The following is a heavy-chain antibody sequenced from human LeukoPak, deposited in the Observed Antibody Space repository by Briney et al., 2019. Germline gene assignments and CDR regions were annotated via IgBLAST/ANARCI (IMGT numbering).Heavy chain of an antibody. Sequence: GGSLRLSCAASGFTFSTYAMSWVRQAPGKGLEWVSTISSGVSTYYADSVKGRFTISRDKSKKTLYLQLNSLKAEDTAVYYCASRITLVRGGFDSWGQGTLVTVSS. D-gene: IGHD3-10*01. CDR3: ASRITLVRGGFDS. CDR1: GFTFSTYA. CDR2: ISSGVST. J-gene: IGHJ4*02. V-gene: IGHV3-23*01.